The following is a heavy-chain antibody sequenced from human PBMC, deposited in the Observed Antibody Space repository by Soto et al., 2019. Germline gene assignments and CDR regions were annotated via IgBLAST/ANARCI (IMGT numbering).Heavy chain of an antibody. CDR3: ARDGYGTIDY. Sequence: GGSLRLSCAASGFTFSSCAMHWVRQAPGKGLEWVAVIRDDGSIEYNVDSVKGRFTVSRDNSKNTLFLQMDSLRVEDTALYYCARDGYGTIDYWGQGTLVTVSS. V-gene: IGHV3-33*01. D-gene: IGHD3-22*01. CDR2: IRDDGSIE. J-gene: IGHJ4*02. CDR1: GFTFSSCA.